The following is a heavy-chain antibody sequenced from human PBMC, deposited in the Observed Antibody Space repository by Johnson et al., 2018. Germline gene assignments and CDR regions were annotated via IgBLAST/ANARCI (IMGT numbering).Heavy chain of an antibody. D-gene: IGHD2-15*01. Sequence: EVQLVESGGGLVKPGGSLRLSCAASGFTFSSYSMNWVRQAPGKGLEWVSSISSSSSYIYYADSVKGRFTLSRDNAKNSLYLQMNRLRAEDTAVYYCARGPVPRYCSGGSCYENYGMDVWGQGTTVTVSS. CDR3: ARGPVPRYCSGGSCYENYGMDV. J-gene: IGHJ6*02. V-gene: IGHV3-21*01. CDR2: ISSSSSYI. CDR1: GFTFSSYS.